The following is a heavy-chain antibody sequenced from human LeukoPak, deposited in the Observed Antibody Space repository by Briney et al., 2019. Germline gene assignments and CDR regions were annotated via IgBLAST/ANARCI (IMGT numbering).Heavy chain of an antibody. CDR1: GYTFTGYY. J-gene: IGHJ4*02. CDR3: ARKSAARKTSEFDY. CDR2: INPNSGGT. Sequence: ASVKDSCKASGYTFTGYYMNWVRQAPGQGLEWMGWINPNSGGTNYAQKFQGRVSMTSDTSISTAYMELSSLRSDDTAVYYCARKSAARKTSEFDYWGQGTLVTVSS. V-gene: IGHV1-2*02. D-gene: IGHD6-6*01.